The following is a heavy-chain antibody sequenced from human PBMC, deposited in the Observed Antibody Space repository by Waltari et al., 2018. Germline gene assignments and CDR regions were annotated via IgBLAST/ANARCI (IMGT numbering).Heavy chain of an antibody. CDR1: GYSFSEYY. Sequence: EVQLLQSGAELVKPGTTVKISCKVSGYSFSEYYINWVQQAPGKGLQWMGLIDPEDGETIYADNFRDTITLTADTSTNTAYLELNNVSSQDTAVFYCATALGDNISASRAFEIWGQGTMITVAS. CDR2: IDPEDGET. J-gene: IGHJ3*02. CDR3: ATALGDNISASRAFEI. V-gene: IGHV1-69-2*01. D-gene: IGHD1-20*01.